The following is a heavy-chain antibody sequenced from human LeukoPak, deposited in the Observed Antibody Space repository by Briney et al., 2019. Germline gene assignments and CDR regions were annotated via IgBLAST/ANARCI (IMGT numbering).Heavy chain of an antibody. D-gene: IGHD4-17*01. CDR3: AKEVAYGDYLAPFDY. V-gene: IGHV3-23*01. Sequence: TGGSLRLSCAASGFTFSIYAMSWVRQAPGKGLEWVSAISGSGGSTYYADSVKGRFTISRDNSKNTLYLQMNSLRAEDTAVYYCAKEVAYGDYLAPFDYWGQGTLVTVSS. CDR1: GFTFSIYA. CDR2: ISGSGGST. J-gene: IGHJ4*02.